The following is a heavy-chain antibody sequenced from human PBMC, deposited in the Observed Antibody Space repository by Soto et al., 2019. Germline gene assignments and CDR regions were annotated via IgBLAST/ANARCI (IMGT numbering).Heavy chain of an antibody. CDR3: AGTTSRQWYYMDV. Sequence: SQTLSLTCAIFGDSVSSNSAAWNWIRQSPSRGLEWLGRTYYRSTRWYNDYAVSVKSRITVNPDTSKNQFSLHLNSVTPEDTAVYYCAGTTSRQWYYMDVWDKGTTGTGSS. CDR1: GDSVSSNSAA. J-gene: IGHJ6*03. V-gene: IGHV6-1*01. D-gene: IGHD1-1*01. CDR2: TYYRSTRWYN.